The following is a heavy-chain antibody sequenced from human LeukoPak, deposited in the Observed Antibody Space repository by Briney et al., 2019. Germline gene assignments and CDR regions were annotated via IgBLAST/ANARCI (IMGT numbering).Heavy chain of an antibody. D-gene: IGHD2-15*01. CDR1: GYTFTSYG. Sequence: ASVKVSCKASGYTFTSYGISWVRQAPGQGLEWMGWISAYNGNTNYAQKLQGRVTMTTDTSTSTAYMELRSLRSDDTAVYCCARDLIVVVVAATGAFDIWGQGTMVTVSS. CDR2: ISAYNGNT. J-gene: IGHJ3*02. CDR3: ARDLIVVVVAATGAFDI. V-gene: IGHV1-18*01.